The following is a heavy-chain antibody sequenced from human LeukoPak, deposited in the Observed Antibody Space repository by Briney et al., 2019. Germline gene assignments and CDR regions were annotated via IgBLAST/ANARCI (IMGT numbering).Heavy chain of an antibody. V-gene: IGHV3-30*18. CDR3: AKDNTLYLDY. D-gene: IGHD3-9*01. CDR1: GFTFSSYG. Sequence: QPGRSMRLSCAASGFTFSSYGMHWIRQAPGKGLEWVAVISYDGSNKYYADSVKGRFTISRDNSKNTLYLQMNSLRAEDTAVYYCAKDNTLYLDYWGQGTLVTVSS. CDR2: ISYDGSNK. J-gene: IGHJ4*02.